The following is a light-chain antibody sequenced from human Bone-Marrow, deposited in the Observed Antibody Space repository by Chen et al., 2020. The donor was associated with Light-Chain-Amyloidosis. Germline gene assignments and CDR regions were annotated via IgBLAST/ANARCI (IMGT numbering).Light chain of an antibody. CDR3: QVWDRSSDRPV. J-gene: IGLJ3*02. Sequence: SYVLTQPSSVSVAPGQTATIACGGNNIGSTSVHWYQQTPGQAPLLVVYDDSDRPSGIPERLSGSNPGNTATLTISRVEAGDEAGYYCQVWDRSSDRPVFGGGTKLTVL. CDR1: NIGSTS. CDR2: DDS. V-gene: IGLV3-21*02.